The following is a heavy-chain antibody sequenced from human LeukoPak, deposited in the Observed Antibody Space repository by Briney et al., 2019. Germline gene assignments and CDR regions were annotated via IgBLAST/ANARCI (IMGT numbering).Heavy chain of an antibody. CDR1: GFTFTNYA. D-gene: IGHD3-16*01. Sequence: GGSLRLSCAASGFTFTNYAMTWVRQAPGKGLEWVSAIARSGGYTYYADSVRGRFTIFRDNSKNTLYLQMSSLRAEDTAVYYCAKLPAAGGDYVYMDSWGQGTLVTVSS. V-gene: IGHV3-23*01. CDR3: AKLPAAGGDYVYMDS. CDR2: IARSGGYT. J-gene: IGHJ4*02.